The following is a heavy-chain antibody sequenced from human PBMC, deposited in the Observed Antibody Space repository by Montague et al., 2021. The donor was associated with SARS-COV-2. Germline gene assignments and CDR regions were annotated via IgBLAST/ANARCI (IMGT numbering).Heavy chain of an antibody. D-gene: IGHD2-2*03. CDR1: GFTFSSYA. Sequence: SLRLSCAASGFTFSSYAMHWVRQAPGKGLEWVAVISYDGSNKYYADSVKGRFTISRDNSKNTLYLQMNSLRAEDTAVYYCARALVIVVVPAAIDYYGMDVWGQGTTVTVSS. CDR2: ISYDGSNK. CDR3: ARALVIVVVPAAIDYYGMDV. V-gene: IGHV3-30*04. J-gene: IGHJ6*02.